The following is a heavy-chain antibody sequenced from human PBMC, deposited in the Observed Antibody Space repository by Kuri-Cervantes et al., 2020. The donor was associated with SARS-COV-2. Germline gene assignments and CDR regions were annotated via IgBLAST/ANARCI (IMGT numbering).Heavy chain of an antibody. CDR1: GFTFNTYN. Sequence: GESLKISCTASGFTFNTYNMKWVRQAPGKGLEWVSGIGPSNTYIYYADSVKGRFIISRDNPKNSLYLQMNSLRAEDTAVYYCAKDLKNYYYYMDVWGKGTTVTVSS. CDR2: IGPSNTYI. V-gene: IGHV3-21*04. CDR3: AKDLKNYYYYMDV. J-gene: IGHJ6*03.